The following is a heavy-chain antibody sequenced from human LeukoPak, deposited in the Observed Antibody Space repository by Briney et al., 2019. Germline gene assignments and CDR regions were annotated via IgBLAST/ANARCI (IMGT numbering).Heavy chain of an antibody. CDR3: ASLYYYHSSGYETDY. CDR2: IYTSGRT. D-gene: IGHD3-22*01. Sequence: SETLSLTCTVSGGSISSYYWSWIRQPAGKGLEWIGRIYTSGRTNYNPSLKSRVTISVDTSKNQFSLKLNSVTAADTAVYYCASLYYYHSSGYETDYWGQGTLVTVSS. V-gene: IGHV4-4*07. J-gene: IGHJ4*02. CDR1: GGSISSYY.